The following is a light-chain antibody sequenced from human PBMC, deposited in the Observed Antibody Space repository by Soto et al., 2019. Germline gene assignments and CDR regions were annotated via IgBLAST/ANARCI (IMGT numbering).Light chain of an antibody. Sequence: DIVMTQSPDSLAVSLGERATINCKSSQSIVYSPTNKNYLAWYQQIPGQPPKLLISWASTRESGVPDRFSGSGSGTDFTLTITSLQAEDVAVYYSQQYYGIPAFGLGTKVEIK. CDR2: WAS. J-gene: IGKJ1*01. CDR3: QQYYGIPA. V-gene: IGKV4-1*01. CDR1: QSIVYSPTNKNY.